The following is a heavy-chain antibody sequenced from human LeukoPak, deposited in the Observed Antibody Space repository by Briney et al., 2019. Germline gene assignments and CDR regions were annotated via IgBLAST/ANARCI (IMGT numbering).Heavy chain of an antibody. J-gene: IGHJ4*02. D-gene: IGHD3-9*01. CDR3: ARFPDFDWLFFDY. V-gene: IGHV3-13*01. CDR1: GFTFSSYD. Sequence: GGSLRLSCAASGFTFSSYDMHWVRQATGKGLEWVSAIGTAGDTYYPGSVKGRFTISRENAKNSLYLQMNSLRAEDTAVYYCARFPDFDWLFFDYWGQGTLVTVSS. CDR2: IGTAGDT.